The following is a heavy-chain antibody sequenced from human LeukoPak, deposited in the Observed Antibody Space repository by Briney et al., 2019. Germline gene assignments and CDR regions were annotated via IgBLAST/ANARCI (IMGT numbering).Heavy chain of an antibody. CDR3: ARRDDYGGGYYYYMDV. Sequence: GGSLRLSCAASGFTFSSYSMNWVRQAPGKGLEWVSYISSSSSTIYYADSVKGRFTISRDNAKNSLYLQMDSLRAEDTAVYYCARRDDYGGGYYYYMDVWGKGTTVTVSS. V-gene: IGHV3-48*01. CDR2: ISSSSSTI. J-gene: IGHJ6*03. CDR1: GFTFSSYS. D-gene: IGHD4-23*01.